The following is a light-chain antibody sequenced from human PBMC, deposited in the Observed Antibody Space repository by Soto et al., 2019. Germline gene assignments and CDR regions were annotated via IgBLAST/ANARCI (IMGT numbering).Light chain of an antibody. J-gene: IGKJ1*01. V-gene: IGKV3-15*01. CDR2: GAS. CDR3: QQYNKWPPT. CDR1: QSVSSN. Sequence: EIVMTQSPATLSVSTGERATLSCRASQSVSSNLAWFQQKPGQAPRLLIYGASTRDTGIPARFSGSGSGTEFTLTISSLQSEDFAVYHCQQYNKWPPTFGQGTKVDIK.